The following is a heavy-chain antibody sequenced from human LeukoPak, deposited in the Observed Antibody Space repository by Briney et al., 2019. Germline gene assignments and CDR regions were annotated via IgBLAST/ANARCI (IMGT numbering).Heavy chain of an antibody. D-gene: IGHD2-2*01. V-gene: IGHV1-69*04. Sequence: SVKVSCKASGGTFSSYAISWVRQAPGQGLEWMGRIIPIFGIANYAQKFQGRVTITADKSTCTAYMELSSLRSEDTAVYYCASDIVVVPAAMGNWFDPWGQGTLVTVSS. CDR1: GGTFSSYA. J-gene: IGHJ5*02. CDR2: IIPIFGIA. CDR3: ASDIVVVPAAMGNWFDP.